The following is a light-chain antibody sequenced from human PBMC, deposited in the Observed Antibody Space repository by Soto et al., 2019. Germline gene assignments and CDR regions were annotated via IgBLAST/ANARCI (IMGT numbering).Light chain of an antibody. CDR2: GAS. CDR1: QSISSY. V-gene: IGKV3-15*01. J-gene: IGKJ1*01. Sequence: EIVMTQSPATLSVSPGERATLSCRASQSISSYLAWYQQKPGQAPRLLIYGASTRATDIPARFSGGVSGTEFTLTINSLQSEDVAVYYCHQVNDWPRGTFGQGTKVEVK. CDR3: HQVNDWPRGT.